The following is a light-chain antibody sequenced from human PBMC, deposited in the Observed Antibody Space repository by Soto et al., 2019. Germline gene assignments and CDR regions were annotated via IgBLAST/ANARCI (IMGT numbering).Light chain of an antibody. J-gene: IGKJ1*01. V-gene: IGKV3-20*01. CDR1: QSVSSTY. CDR3: HQYSSSTKT. Sequence: EIVLTQSPGTLSLSPGERATLSCRASQSVSSTYLAWYQQRPGQAPRLLIYGASSRATGIPDRFSGSGSGTDFTLTISRLEPEDFAVYYCHQYSSSTKTFGQGTKVDNK. CDR2: GAS.